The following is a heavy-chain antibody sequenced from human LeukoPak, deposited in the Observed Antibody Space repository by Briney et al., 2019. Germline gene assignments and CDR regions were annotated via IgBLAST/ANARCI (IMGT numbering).Heavy chain of an antibody. CDR1: GFTFSSYG. Sequence: GGSLRLSCAASGFTFSSYGMTWARQAPGKGLEWVAVISSSGESTYYADSVKGRFTISRDTSKNTLYLQTNSLRAEDTALYYCAKVRACSTTSCYRTYGMDVWGQGTTVTVSS. J-gene: IGHJ6*02. V-gene: IGHV3-23*01. CDR3: AKVRACSTTSCYRTYGMDV. D-gene: IGHD2-2*01. CDR2: ISSSGEST.